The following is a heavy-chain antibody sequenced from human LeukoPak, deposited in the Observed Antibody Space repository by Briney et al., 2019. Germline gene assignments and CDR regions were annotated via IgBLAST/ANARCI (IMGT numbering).Heavy chain of an antibody. Sequence: ASVKVSCRASGYTFTGYYMHWVRQAPGQGLEWMGWINPNSGGTNYAQKFQGRVTMTRDTSISTAYMELRSLRSDDTAVYYCARPAAGSSSWYGAFDIWGQGTMVTVSS. D-gene: IGHD6-13*01. CDR2: INPNSGGT. J-gene: IGHJ3*02. V-gene: IGHV1-2*02. CDR3: ARPAAGSSSWYGAFDI. CDR1: GYTFTGYY.